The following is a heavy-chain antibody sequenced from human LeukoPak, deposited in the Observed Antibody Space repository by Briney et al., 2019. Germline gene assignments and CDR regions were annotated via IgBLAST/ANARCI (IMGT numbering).Heavy chain of an antibody. V-gene: IGHV1-69*05. J-gene: IGHJ4*02. CDR2: IIPIFGTA. Sequence: SVKVSCKASGGTFSSYAISWVRQAPGQGLEWMGRIIPIFGTANYAQKFQGRVTITTDESTSTAYMELSSLRSEDTAVYYCAREKYRYCSGGSCYLPGYWGQGTLVTVSS. CDR3: AREKYRYCSGGSCYLPGY. CDR1: GGTFSSYA. D-gene: IGHD2-15*01.